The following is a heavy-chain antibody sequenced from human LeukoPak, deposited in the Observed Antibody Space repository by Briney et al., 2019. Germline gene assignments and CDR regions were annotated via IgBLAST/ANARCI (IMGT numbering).Heavy chain of an antibody. Sequence: ASVKVSCKASGYTFTSYYMHWVRQAPGQGLEWMGWINPNSGGTNYAQKFQGRVTMTRDTSISTAYMELSRLRSDDTAVYYCARLYYDILTGYFAMDYWGQGTLVTVSS. CDR3: ARLYYDILTGYFAMDY. V-gene: IGHV1-2*02. D-gene: IGHD3-9*01. CDR2: INPNSGGT. J-gene: IGHJ4*02. CDR1: GYTFTSYY.